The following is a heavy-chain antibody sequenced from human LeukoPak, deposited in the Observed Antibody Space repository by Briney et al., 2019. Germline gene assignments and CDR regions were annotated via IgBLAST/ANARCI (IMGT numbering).Heavy chain of an antibody. Sequence: PSETLSLTCTVSGDSISNHYWSWIRQPPGKGLVWIGYIFYSGNTHYNPSLKSRVTMSVDTSKNQFSLKLSSVTAADTAVYYCARSRLDTAMAFDYWGQGTLVTVSS. CDR3: ARSRLDTAMAFDY. CDR2: IFYSGNT. V-gene: IGHV4-59*11. D-gene: IGHD5-18*01. J-gene: IGHJ4*02. CDR1: GDSISNHY.